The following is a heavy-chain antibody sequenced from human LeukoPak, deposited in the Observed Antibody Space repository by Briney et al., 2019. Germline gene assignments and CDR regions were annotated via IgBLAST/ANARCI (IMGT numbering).Heavy chain of an antibody. CDR2: ISYSGST. J-gene: IGHJ4*02. CDR3: ARDGEGDQGWDY. V-gene: IGHV4-59*11. CDR1: GVFIVRHY. Sequence: SETLFLSCTVSGVFIVRHYWIWLRQTPGKGLEWIGQISYSGSTNYNPSLKSRVTISLDRSMNQVSLRLSSVTAADTAVYYCARDGEGDQGWDYWGQGTLVTVSS. D-gene: IGHD2-15*01.